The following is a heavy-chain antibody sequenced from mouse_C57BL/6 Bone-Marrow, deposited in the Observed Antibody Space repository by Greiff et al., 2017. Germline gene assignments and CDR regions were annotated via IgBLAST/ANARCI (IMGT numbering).Heavy chain of an antibody. Sequence: VNVVESGPGLVAPSQSLSITCTVSGFSLTSYGVSWVRQPPGKGLEWLGVIWGDGSTNYHSALISRLSISKDNSKSQVFLKLNSLQTDDTATYYCTMVSAWFAYWGQGTLVTVSA. J-gene: IGHJ3*01. CDR2: IWGDGST. V-gene: IGHV2-3*01. D-gene: IGHD2-1*01. CDR3: TMVSAWFAY. CDR1: GFSLTSYG.